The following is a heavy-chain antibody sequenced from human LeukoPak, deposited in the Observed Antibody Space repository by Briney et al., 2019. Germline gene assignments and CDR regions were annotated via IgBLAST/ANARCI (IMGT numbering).Heavy chain of an antibody. CDR1: GYTFTSYG. J-gene: IGHJ4*02. Sequence: ASVKVSCKASGYTFTSYGISWVRQAPGPGLEWMGWISTQNGNTDYAQKFQERVSMTINTSTSTAYMELRSLRYDDTAVYYCAREATHFFRTGGDINDYWGQGTLVTVSS. V-gene: IGHV1-18*01. CDR2: ISTQNGNT. D-gene: IGHD2-21*02. CDR3: AREATHFFRTGGDINDY.